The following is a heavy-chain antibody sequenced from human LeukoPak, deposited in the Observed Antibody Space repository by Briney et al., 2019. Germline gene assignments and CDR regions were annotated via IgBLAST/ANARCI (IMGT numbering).Heavy chain of an antibody. J-gene: IGHJ4*02. Sequence: SETLSLTCTVSGGSISSGSYYWSWIRQPAGRGLEWIGRIYTSGSTNYNPSLKSRVTISVDTSKNQFSLKLSSVTAADTAVYYCARYYYDSSGYYVLDYWGQGTLVTVSS. D-gene: IGHD3-22*01. CDR3: ARYYYDSSGYYVLDY. CDR2: IYTSGST. CDR1: GGSISSGSYY. V-gene: IGHV4-61*02.